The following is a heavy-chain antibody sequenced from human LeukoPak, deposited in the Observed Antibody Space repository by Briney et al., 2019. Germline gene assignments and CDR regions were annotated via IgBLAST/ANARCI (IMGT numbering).Heavy chain of an antibody. Sequence: SETLSLTCAVYGGSFSGYYWSWIRQPPGKGLEWIGENHHTGSTMYNPSLKSRVTISVDTSKNLFSLKLSSVTGADTAVYYCARGRAAAGIDAFDIWGQGTLVTVSS. D-gene: IGHD6-13*01. J-gene: IGHJ3*02. CDR2: NHHTGST. CDR3: ARGRAAAGIDAFDI. V-gene: IGHV4-34*01. CDR1: GGSFSGYY.